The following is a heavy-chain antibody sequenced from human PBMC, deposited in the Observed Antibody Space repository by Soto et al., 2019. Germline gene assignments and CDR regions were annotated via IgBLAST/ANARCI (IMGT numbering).Heavy chain of an antibody. CDR3: AREAPRDLNWFDP. V-gene: IGHV3-66*01. Sequence: GGSLRLSCAASGFTVSSIHMRWVRQAPGKGLEWVSVIYSGGSTYYADSVKGTFTISRDNAKNSLYLQMNSLRDEDTAVYYCAREAPRDLNWFDPWGQGTLV. CDR1: GFTVSSIH. J-gene: IGHJ5*02. CDR2: IYSGGST.